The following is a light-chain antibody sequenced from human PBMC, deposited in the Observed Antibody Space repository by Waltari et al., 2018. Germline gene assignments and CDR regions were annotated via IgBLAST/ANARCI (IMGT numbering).Light chain of an antibody. CDR3: QQYYDIPWT. CDR1: QSVLYSSNSQNY. V-gene: IGKV4-1*01. Sequence: DIVMTQSPDSLAVSLGERVTINCKSSQSVLYSSNSQNYLAWYQQKPGQPPKLLISWASARESGVPDRFSGSESGTDFTLTISSLQAEDVAVYYCQQYYDIPWTFGQGTKVEIK. CDR2: WAS. J-gene: IGKJ1*01.